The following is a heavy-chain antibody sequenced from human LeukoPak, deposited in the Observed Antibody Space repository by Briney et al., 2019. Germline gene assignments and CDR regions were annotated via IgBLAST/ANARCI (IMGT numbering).Heavy chain of an antibody. CDR1: GFTFGSYG. CDR2: ITPNADRA. J-gene: IGHJ1*01. CDR3: AIMHGYYDGSGYWVQ. V-gene: IGHV3-23*01. D-gene: IGHD3-22*01. Sequence: GGSLRLSCAASGFTFGSYGMSWVRQAPGRGLEWVSFITPNADRASYADSVEGRFTISRGNPRNTLYMQMNSLRDEDTAVYYCAIMHGYYDGSGYWVQWGQGNLVTVSS.